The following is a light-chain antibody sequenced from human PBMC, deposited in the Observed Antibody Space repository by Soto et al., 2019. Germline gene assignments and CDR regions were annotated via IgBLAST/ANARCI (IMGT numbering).Light chain of an antibody. CDR3: QQYHKWPPIT. CDR2: GAS. CDR1: QSVDGY. Sequence: EFVLTQSPGTLSFSPGERATLSCRASQSVDGYLAWYQQKPGQAPRLLIYGASTRATGVTARFRGGGSGTEFTLTISSLQSEDSAVYYCQQYHKWPPITFGQGTRLENK. J-gene: IGKJ5*01. V-gene: IGKV3-15*01.